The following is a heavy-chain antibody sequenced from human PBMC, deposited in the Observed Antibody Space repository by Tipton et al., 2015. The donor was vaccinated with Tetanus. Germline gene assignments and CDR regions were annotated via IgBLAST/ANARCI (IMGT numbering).Heavy chain of an antibody. J-gene: IGHJ5*02. Sequence: TLSLTCAVYGGSFSGYYWSWIRQPPGKGLEWIGEINHSGSTNYNPSLKSRVTISVDTSKNQFSLKLSSVTAADTAVYYCARSSLGLDPWGQGTLVTVSS. CDR3: ARSSLGLDP. CDR1: GGSFSGYY. V-gene: IGHV4-34*01. CDR2: INHSGST.